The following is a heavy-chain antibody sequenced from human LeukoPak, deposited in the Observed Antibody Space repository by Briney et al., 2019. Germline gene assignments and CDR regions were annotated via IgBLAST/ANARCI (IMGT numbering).Heavy chain of an antibody. CDR1: GFTFSSYG. CDR2: IWYDGSNK. J-gene: IGHJ6*02. Sequence: GGSLRLSCAASGFTFSSYGMHWVRQAPGKGLEWVAVIWYDGSNKYYADSVKGRFTISRDNSKNTLYLQMNSLRAEDTAVYYCARSPGYYYYYGMDVWGQGTTVTVSS. V-gene: IGHV3-33*01. CDR3: ARSPGYYYYYGMDV.